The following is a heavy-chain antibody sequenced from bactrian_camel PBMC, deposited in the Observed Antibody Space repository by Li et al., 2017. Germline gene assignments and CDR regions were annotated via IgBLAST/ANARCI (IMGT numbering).Heavy chain of an antibody. J-gene: IGHJ4*01. D-gene: IGHD6*01. CDR2: IDGRRT. Sequence: HVQLVESGGGSVQAGGSRRLSCVASGYTYRRHCMGWFRRVPGKEREGVAYIDGRRTVYTDSVKGRFTISRDNTKKMLYLQRDNLTPEDTAIYYCASRQGLGGPWYGWQEPSGYNYWGQGTQVTVS. V-gene: IGHV3S53*01. CDR1: GYTYRRHC. CDR3: ASRQGLGGPWYGWQEPSGYNY.